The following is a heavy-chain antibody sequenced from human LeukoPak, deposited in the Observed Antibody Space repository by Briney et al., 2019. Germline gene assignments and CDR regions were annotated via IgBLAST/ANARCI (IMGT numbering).Heavy chain of an antibody. Sequence: ASVKVSCKASGYTFTSYYMHWVRQAPGQGLEWMGIINPSGGSTSYAQKFQGRVTMTRDMSTSTVYMELSSLRFEDTAVYYCARGAVVVPAAMEHWGQGTLVIVSS. CDR1: GYTFTSYY. V-gene: IGHV1-46*01. CDR3: ARGAVVVPAAMEH. D-gene: IGHD2-2*01. J-gene: IGHJ1*01. CDR2: INPSGGST.